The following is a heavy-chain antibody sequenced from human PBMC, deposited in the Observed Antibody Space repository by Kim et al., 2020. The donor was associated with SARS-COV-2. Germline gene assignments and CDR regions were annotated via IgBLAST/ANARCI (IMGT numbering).Heavy chain of an antibody. Sequence: ASVKVSCKASGYTFTGYYMHWVRQAPGQGLEWMGRITPNSGGTNYAQKFQGRVTMTRDTSISTAYMELSRLRSDDSAVYYCARGGRKDYGGNSGAWFDPWGQGTLVTVSS. J-gene: IGHJ5*02. V-gene: IGHV1-2*06. CDR1: GYTFTGYY. CDR2: ITPNSGGT. CDR3: ARGGRKDYGGNSGAWFDP. D-gene: IGHD4-17*01.